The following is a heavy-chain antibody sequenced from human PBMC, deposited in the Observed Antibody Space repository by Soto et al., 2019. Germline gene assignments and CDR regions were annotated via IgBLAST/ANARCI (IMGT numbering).Heavy chain of an antibody. D-gene: IGHD3-22*01. CDR1: GYSFAGYW. V-gene: IGHV5-10-1*01. CDR3: ARQIYDSDTGPNFQYYFDS. CDR2: IDPSDSQT. Sequence: GESLKISCKGSGYSFAGYWITWVRQKPGKGLEWMGRIDPSDSQTYYSPSFRGRVTISATKSITTVFLQWSSLRASDTAMYYCARQIYDSDTGPNFQYYFDSWGQGTPVTVSS. J-gene: IGHJ4*02.